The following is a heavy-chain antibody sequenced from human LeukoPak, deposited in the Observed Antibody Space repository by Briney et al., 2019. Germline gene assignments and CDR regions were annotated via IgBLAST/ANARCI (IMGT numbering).Heavy chain of an antibody. V-gene: IGHV1-8*01. D-gene: IGHD3-3*01. CDR1: GYTFTSYD. J-gene: IGHJ4*02. Sequence: ASVKVSCKASGYTFTSYDINWVRQATGQGLEWMGWMNPNSGNTGYAQKFQGRVTMTRNTSISTAYMELRSLRSDDTAVYYCARDRGRRSGEFDYWGQGTLVTVSS. CDR3: ARDRGRRSGEFDY. CDR2: MNPNSGNT.